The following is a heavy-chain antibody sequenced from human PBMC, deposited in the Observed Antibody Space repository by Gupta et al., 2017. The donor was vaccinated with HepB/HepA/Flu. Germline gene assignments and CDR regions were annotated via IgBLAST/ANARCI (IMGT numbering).Heavy chain of an antibody. CDR3: ARGGDYGALGFY. V-gene: IGHV4-39*01. J-gene: IGHJ4*02. Sequence: QLQLQESGPGLVKPSETLSLICTVSGASISSSKYYWHWIRQPPGKGLEWIGSIYYSGRTYYNPSLKSRVTISVDTSKNQFSLKLSSVTAADTAVYYCARGGDYGALGFYWGQGTLVPVSS. D-gene: IGHD4-17*01. CDR2: IYYSGRT. CDR1: GASISSSKYY.